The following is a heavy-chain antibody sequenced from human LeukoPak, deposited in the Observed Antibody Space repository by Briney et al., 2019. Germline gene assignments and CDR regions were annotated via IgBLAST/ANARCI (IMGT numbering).Heavy chain of an antibody. V-gene: IGHV4-39*01. CDR3: ARRGIATRTSLFDY. J-gene: IGHJ4*02. CDR1: GVSISSSSYY. CDR2: IYYSGST. Sequence: SETLSLTCTVSGVSISSSSYYWGWIRQPPGKGLEWIGSIYYSGSTYYNPSLKSRVTISVDTSKNQFSLKLSSVTAADTAVYYCARRGIATRTSLFDYWGQGTLVTVSS. D-gene: IGHD6-6*01.